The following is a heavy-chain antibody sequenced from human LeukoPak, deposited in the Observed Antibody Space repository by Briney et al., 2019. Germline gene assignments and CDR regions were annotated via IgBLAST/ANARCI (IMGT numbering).Heavy chain of an antibody. CDR3: ARVECTGGRCYPIYCYRYMDA. D-gene: IGHD2-15*01. CDR2: IYYSGST. J-gene: IGHJ6*03. CDR1: GGSISNYY. V-gene: IGHV4-59*01. Sequence: SETLSLTCTVSGGSISNYYWSWIRQPPGRGLEWIGYIYYSGSTNYNPSLKGRVTISVDTSKNLFSLKLSSVTAADTAVYYCARVECTGGRCYPIYCYRYMDAWGKGTTVTVSS.